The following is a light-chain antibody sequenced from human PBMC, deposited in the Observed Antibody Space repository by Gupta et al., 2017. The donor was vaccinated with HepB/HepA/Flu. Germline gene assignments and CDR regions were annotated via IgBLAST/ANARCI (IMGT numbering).Light chain of an antibody. CDR2: DFS. Sequence: QSALTQPASVSASPGQSITISSTGPSSDVGGYNYVSWYQQHPGKAPKLMMYDFSNRPSGVSNRFAGSKSGNTASLTLSALQAEDEAHYYCSSYTSSSTDVFGTGTKVTVL. CDR1: SSDVGGYNY. V-gene: IGLV2-14*03. CDR3: SSYTSSSTDV. J-gene: IGLJ1*01.